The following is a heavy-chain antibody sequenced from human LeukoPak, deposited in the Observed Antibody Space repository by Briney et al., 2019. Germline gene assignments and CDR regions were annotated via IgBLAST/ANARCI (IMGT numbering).Heavy chain of an antibody. CDR1: GFTFSSYA. CDR2: IKSKTGGGTT. D-gene: IGHD3-9*01. V-gene: IGHV3-15*01. J-gene: IGHJ6*03. Sequence: PGGSLRLSCAASGFTFSSYAMSWVRQAPGKGLEWVGRIKSKTGGGTTDYAGPVKGRFTISRDDSKNTLYLQMNSLKTEDTAVYYCTTAYVLRYFDWLSMDVWGKGTTVTISS. CDR3: TTAYVLRYFDWLSMDV.